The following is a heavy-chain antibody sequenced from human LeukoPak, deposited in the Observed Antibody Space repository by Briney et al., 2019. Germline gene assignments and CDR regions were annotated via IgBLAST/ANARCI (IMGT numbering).Heavy chain of an antibody. Sequence: GESLKISCKVSGYSFTTYWFGWVRQTPGKGLEWMGIIYPGDSDTRYSPSFQGQVTISADKSISTAYLQWSSLKASDTAMYYCARHLSVFDPWGQGTLVTVSS. V-gene: IGHV5-51*01. J-gene: IGHJ5*02. D-gene: IGHD3-16*02. CDR1: GYSFTTYW. CDR2: IYPGDSDT. CDR3: ARHLSVFDP.